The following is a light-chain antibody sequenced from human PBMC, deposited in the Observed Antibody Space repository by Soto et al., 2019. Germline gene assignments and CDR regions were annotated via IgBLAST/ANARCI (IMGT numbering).Light chain of an antibody. CDR3: QQYGASPYT. J-gene: IGKJ2*01. CDR2: GAS. Sequence: EIVLTQSPGTLSLSPGERATLSCRASQSVSSTYLGWYQQKPGQAPRLLIYGASSRATGIPDRFSGSGSGTDFTLTIRRLEPEDFAVYYCQQYGASPYTFGQGT. CDR1: QSVSSTY. V-gene: IGKV3-20*01.